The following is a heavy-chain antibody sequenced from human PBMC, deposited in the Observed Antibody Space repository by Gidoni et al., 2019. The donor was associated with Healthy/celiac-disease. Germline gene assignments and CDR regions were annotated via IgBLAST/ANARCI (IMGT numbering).Heavy chain of an antibody. CDR2: ISSSSSYI. Sequence: EVQLVESGGGLVKPGGSLRLSCAASGFTFSRYSMNWVRQAPGKGLEWVSSISSSSSYIYYADSVKGRFTISRDNAKNSLYRQMNSLRAEDTAVYYCAREGGGNIVVVPAASFDYWGQGTLVTVSS. CDR3: AREGGGNIVVVPAASFDY. D-gene: IGHD2-2*01. CDR1: GFTFSRYS. V-gene: IGHV3-21*01. J-gene: IGHJ4*02.